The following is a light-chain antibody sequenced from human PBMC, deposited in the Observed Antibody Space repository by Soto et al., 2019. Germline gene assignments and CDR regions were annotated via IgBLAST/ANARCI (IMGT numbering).Light chain of an antibody. J-gene: IGLJ7*01. CDR3: AAWDDSLIGWV. V-gene: IGLV1-44*01. CDR2: TNN. CDR1: GSNIGSNT. Sequence: QSVLTQTPSASGTPGQRVTISCSGSGSNIGSNTVIWYQQLPGTAPNLLIYTNNQRPSGVPDRFSGSKSSTSASLAISGLQSEDEADYYCAAWDDSLIGWVFGGGTQLTVL.